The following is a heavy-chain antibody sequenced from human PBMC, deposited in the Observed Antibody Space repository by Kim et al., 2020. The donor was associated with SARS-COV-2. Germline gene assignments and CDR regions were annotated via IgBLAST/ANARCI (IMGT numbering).Heavy chain of an antibody. Sequence: GGSLRLSCAGSGFTVSANYMSWVRQAPGKRPEWVSTIYTGGGTFYADSVKGRFIISRHNSYNTVYLQMNSLRAEDTAVYYCARGQLTGTTATYSFDIWGQGTMVTVSS. D-gene: IGHD1-7*01. CDR3: ARGQLTGTTATYSFDI. CDR2: IYTGGGT. CDR1: GFTVSANY. J-gene: IGHJ3*02. V-gene: IGHV3-53*01.